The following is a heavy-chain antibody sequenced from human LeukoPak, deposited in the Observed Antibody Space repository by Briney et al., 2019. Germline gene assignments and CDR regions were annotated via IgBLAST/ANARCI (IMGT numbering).Heavy chain of an antibody. CDR2: INHSGST. J-gene: IGHJ4*02. Sequence: SETLSLTCAVYGGSFSGYYWSWIRQPPGKGLEWIGEINHSGSTNYNPSLKSRVTISVDTSKNQFSLKLSSVTAAYTAVYYCARLGRVGYWGQGTLVTVSS. CDR3: ARLGRVGY. CDR1: GGSFSGYY. V-gene: IGHV4-34*01. D-gene: IGHD1-26*01.